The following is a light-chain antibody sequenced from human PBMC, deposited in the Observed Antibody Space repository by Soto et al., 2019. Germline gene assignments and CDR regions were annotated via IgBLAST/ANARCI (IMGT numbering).Light chain of an antibody. CDR3: QQYNDCPLT. V-gene: IGKV3D-15*01. J-gene: IGKJ4*01. CDR1: QSVSDN. CDR2: GSS. Sequence: EIVLTQSPATLSVSPGESVTLSCRASQSVSDNLAWYQQKPGQAPMLLIYGSSIRATAIPARFSGSGSGTEVSLTVSSLQSEDFAVYYWQQYNDCPLTFGGGTKVEIK.